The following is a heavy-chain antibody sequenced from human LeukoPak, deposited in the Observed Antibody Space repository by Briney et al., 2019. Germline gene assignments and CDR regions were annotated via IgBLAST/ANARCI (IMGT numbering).Heavy chain of an antibody. V-gene: IGHV3-23*01. J-gene: IGHJ6*02. CDR2: ISGSGSTI. D-gene: IGHD3-3*01. Sequence: LPGGSLRLSCAASGFTFSSYAMSWVRQAPGKGLEWVSAISGSGSTIYYADSVKGRFTISRDNAKNSLYLQMNSLRAEDTAVYYCARVHKDYDFWSGYYDYYGMDVWGQGTTVTVSS. CDR1: GFTFSSYA. CDR3: ARVHKDYDFWSGYYDYYGMDV.